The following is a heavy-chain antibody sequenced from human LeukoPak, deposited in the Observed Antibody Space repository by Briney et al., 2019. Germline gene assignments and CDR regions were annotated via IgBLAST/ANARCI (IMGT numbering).Heavy chain of an antibody. D-gene: IGHD6-13*01. CDR1: GGAISSSSYY. CDR2: IYYSGST. CDR3: ARLQGSSWFDY. J-gene: IGHJ4*02. Sequence: KPSETPSLTRTVSGGAISSSSYYWGWVRQPPGEGVGWIGSIYYSGSTYYNPSLKSRVTISVDTSKNQFSLKLSSVTAADTAVYYCARLQGSSWFDYWGQGTLVTVSS. V-gene: IGHV4-39*01.